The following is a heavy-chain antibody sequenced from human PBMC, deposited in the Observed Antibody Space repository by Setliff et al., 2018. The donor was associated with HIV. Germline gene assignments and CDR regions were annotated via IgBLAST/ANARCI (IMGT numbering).Heavy chain of an antibody. CDR2: IYHSGST. D-gene: IGHD3-3*01. CDR3: VATTHNFWSAYTS. V-gene: IGHV4-38-2*02. Sequence: PSETLSLTCTVSGYSISSGYYWGWIRQPPGKGLEWIGSIYHSGSTYYNPSLKSRVIISLDTSKNHLSLKLRSVTAADTAVYYCVATTHNFWSAYTSWGQGTPVTVSS. CDR1: GYSISSGYY. J-gene: IGHJ4*02.